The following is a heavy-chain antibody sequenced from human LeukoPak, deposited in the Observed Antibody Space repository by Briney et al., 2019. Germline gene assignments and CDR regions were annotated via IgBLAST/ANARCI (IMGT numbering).Heavy chain of an antibody. J-gene: IGHJ4*02. CDR2: IYYSGST. V-gene: IGHV4-59*12. D-gene: IGHD6-19*01. CDR1: GGSISSYY. CDR3: ASRLMIAVAASGRPDYFEY. Sequence: SETLSLTCTVSGGSISSYYWSWIRQPPGKGLEWIGYIYYSGSTNYNPSLKSRVTISVDTSKNQFSLKLSSVTAADTAVYYCASRLMIAVAASGRPDYFEYWGQGILVTVSS.